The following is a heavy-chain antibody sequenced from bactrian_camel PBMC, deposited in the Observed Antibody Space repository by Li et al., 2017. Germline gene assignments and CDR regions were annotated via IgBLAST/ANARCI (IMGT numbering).Heavy chain of an antibody. CDR3: VAQSMWRGCAQARGAPEFED. J-gene: IGHJ4*01. D-gene: IGHD7*01. Sequence: HVQLVESGGGSVQAGGSLRLSCVASGIPYNYFMGWFRQKPGMLLREGVATFDPDGEAHYADSVLGRFSVFKDRATDTVYLQMDSLKPEDTGMYYCVAQSMWRGCAQARGAPEFEDRGQGTQVTVS. CDR1: GIPYNYF. V-gene: IGHV3S9*01. CDR2: FDPDGEA.